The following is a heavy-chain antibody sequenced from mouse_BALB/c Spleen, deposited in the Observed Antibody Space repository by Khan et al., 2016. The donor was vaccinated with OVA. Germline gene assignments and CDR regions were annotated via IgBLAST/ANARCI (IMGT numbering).Heavy chain of an antibody. V-gene: IGHV5-6*01. CDR1: GFTFSTYG. Sequence: EVELVESGGDLVKPGGSLKLSCAASGFTFSTYGMSWVRQTPDKRLEWVATISSGGSYTYYPDSVKGRFTISRDNAKNTLYLQMSSLKSEDTAMYCWARLAYYYDSEGFAYWGQGTLVTVSA. D-gene: IGHD1-1*01. CDR3: ARLAYYYDSEGFAY. J-gene: IGHJ3*01. CDR2: ISSGGSYT.